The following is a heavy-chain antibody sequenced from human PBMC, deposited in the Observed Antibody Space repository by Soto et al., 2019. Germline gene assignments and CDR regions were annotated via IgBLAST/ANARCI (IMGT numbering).Heavy chain of an antibody. V-gene: IGHV3-30-3*01. CDR3: ARETGKYSSSWAPINWFDP. D-gene: IGHD6-13*01. CDR2: ISYDGSNK. J-gene: IGHJ5*02. Sequence: GGSLRLSCAASGFTFSSYAMHWVRQAPGKGLEWVAVISYDGSNKYYADSVKGRFTISRDNSKNTLYLQMNSLRAEDTAVYYCARETGKYSSSWAPINWFDPWGQGTLVTVSS. CDR1: GFTFSSYA.